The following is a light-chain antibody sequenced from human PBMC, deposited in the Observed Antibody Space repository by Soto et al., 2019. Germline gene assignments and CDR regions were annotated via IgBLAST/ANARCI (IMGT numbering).Light chain of an antibody. J-gene: IGKJ3*01. V-gene: IGKV3-11*01. CDR3: QQRRT. Sequence: EIVLTQSPATLSLSPGERATLSCRASQSVSSYLAWYQQKPGQAPRLLIYDASNRATCIPARFSGSGSGTDFTLTISSLEPEDFAVYYCQQRRTFGPGTKVDIK. CDR2: DAS. CDR1: QSVSSY.